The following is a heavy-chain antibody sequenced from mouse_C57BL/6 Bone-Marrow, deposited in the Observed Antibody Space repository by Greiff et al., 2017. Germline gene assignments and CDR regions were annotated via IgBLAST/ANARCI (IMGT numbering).Heavy chain of an antibody. CDR3: ARRFLSYYYAMDY. J-gene: IGHJ4*01. CDR1: GYTFTSYW. Sequence: QVQLKQPGAELVKPGASVKLSCKASGYTFTSYWMHWVKQRPGQGLEWIGMIHPNSGSTNYNEKFKSKATLTVDKSSSTAYMQRSSLTSEDSAVYYCARRFLSYYYAMDYWGQGTSVTVSS. V-gene: IGHV1-64*01. CDR2: IHPNSGST. D-gene: IGHD6-1*01.